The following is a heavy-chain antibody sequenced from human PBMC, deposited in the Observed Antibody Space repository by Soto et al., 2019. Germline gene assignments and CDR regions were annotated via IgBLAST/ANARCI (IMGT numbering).Heavy chain of an antibody. J-gene: IGHJ4*02. CDR2: ISSSSSYI. D-gene: IGHD1-26*01. CDR1: GFTFSSYS. V-gene: IGHV3-21*01. CDR3: ARGLGVGANYMAY. Sequence: GGSLRLSCAASGFTFSSYSMNWVRQAPGKGLEWVSSISSSSSYIYYADSVKGRFTISRDNAKNSLYLQMNSLRAEDTTVYYCARGLGVGANYMAYWGQRTLVTVSS.